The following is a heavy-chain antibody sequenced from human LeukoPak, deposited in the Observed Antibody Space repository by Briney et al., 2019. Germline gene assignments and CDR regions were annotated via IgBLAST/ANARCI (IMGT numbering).Heavy chain of an antibody. Sequence: GGSLRLSCAASGFNFRDYYMTWISQSPGKGLEWISYISNTGDATHYADSVKGRFTITRDNANNSVYLQMSFLRVEDTAVYYCARDPSPIVGASVNWFDPWGQGTLVTVSS. D-gene: IGHD1-26*01. J-gene: IGHJ5*02. CDR2: ISNTGDAT. CDR1: GFNFRDYY. CDR3: ARDPSPIVGASVNWFDP. V-gene: IGHV3-11*01.